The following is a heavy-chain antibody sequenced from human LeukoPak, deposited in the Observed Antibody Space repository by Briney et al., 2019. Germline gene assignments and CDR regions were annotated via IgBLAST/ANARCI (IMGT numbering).Heavy chain of an antibody. CDR1: GITVRSNY. Sequence: GFLGLFLSASGITVRSNYKSWVRPAPGKGLGLGSVIYSGGSTYYADSVKGRFTISRDNSKNTLYLQMNSLRPEDTAVYYCARDLRLTTIFGVVSNWGQGTLVTVSS. V-gene: IGHV3-66*02. CDR2: IYSGGST. CDR3: ARDLRLTTIFGVVSN. D-gene: IGHD3-3*01. J-gene: IGHJ4*02.